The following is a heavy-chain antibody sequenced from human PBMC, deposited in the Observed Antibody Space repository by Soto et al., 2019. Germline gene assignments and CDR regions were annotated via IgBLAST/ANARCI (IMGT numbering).Heavy chain of an antibody. J-gene: IGHJ4*02. CDR2: IKSKTDGGTT. CDR1: GFTFSNAW. V-gene: IGHV3-15*01. Sequence: GGSLRLSCAASGFTFSNAWMSWVRQAPGKGLEWVGRIKSKTDGGTTDYAAPVKGGFTISRDDSKNTLYLQMNSLKTEDTAVYYCTTDRGYSYGNFDYWGQGTLVTVSS. D-gene: IGHD5-18*01. CDR3: TTDRGYSYGNFDY.